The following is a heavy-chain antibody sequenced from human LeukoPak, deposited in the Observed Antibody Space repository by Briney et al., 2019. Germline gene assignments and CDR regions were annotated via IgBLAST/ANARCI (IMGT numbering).Heavy chain of an antibody. CDR1: GGSFSGYY. Sequence: PSETLSLTCAVYGGSFSGYYWSWIRQPPGKGLEWIGEINHSGSTNYNPSLKSRVTISVDTSKNQFSLKLSSVTAADTAAYYCARGGLRYYDSSGYYPNWFDPWGQGTLVTVSS. J-gene: IGHJ5*02. CDR3: ARGGLRYYDSSGYYPNWFDP. D-gene: IGHD3-22*01. CDR2: INHSGST. V-gene: IGHV4-34*01.